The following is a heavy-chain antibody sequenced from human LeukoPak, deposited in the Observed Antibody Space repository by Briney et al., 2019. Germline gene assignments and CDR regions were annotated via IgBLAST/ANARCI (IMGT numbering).Heavy chain of an antibody. CDR1: GFTFSSYW. Sequence: GGSLGLSCAASGFTFSSYWMHWVRQAPGKGLVWVSRIKSDGSTKYADSVKGGFTIPRDNAKNTVSLQMNSLRAEDTVVNYCARXPXEIGGYXPEYFXHWGQGXLVTVSS. CDR3: ARXPXEIGGYXPEYFXH. V-gene: IGHV3-74*01. J-gene: IGHJ1*01. CDR2: IKSDGST. D-gene: IGHD3-22*01.